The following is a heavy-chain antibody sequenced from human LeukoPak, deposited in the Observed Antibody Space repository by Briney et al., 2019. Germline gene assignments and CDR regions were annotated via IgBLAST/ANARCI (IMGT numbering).Heavy chain of an antibody. V-gene: IGHV3-23*01. J-gene: IGHJ3*02. D-gene: IGHD2-15*01. CDR2: ISGSGVST. CDR3: ARGGYCSGGTCYLFNAFDI. CDR1: GFTFSSYA. Sequence: PGGSLRLSCAASGFTFSSYAMSWVRQAPGKGLEWVSAISGSGVSTYYADSVKGRFTISRDNSKNTLYLQMNSLRAEDTAVYYCARGGYCSGGTCYLFNAFDIWGQGTTVTVSS.